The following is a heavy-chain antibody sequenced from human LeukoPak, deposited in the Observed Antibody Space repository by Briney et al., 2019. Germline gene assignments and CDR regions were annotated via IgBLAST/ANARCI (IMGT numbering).Heavy chain of an antibody. J-gene: IGHJ4*02. CDR3: AKLAYCGGDCYSRDLEIFDY. CDR1: GYTFGSYG. Sequence: GRSLRLSCAASGYTFGSYGMHWVRQAPGKGLEWVAVISYDGSNKYYADSVKGRFTISRDNSKNTLYLQMNSLRAEDTAVYYCAKLAYCGGDCYSRDLEIFDYWGQGTLVTVSS. D-gene: IGHD2-21*02. V-gene: IGHV3-30*18. CDR2: ISYDGSNK.